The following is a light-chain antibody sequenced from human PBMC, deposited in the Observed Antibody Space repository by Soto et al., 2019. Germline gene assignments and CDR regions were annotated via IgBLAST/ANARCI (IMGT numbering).Light chain of an antibody. CDR1: QSISFW. V-gene: IGKV1-12*01. CDR2: XAS. CDR3: QHAKRFPT. Sequence: SDMTQSPSSLSASLGDRVTITXRASQSISFWFAWYQQKTGKANKXXIYXASILQSWVPSRFSGSGSGNYFNITISRLPAEDALTYCCQHAKRFPTFGQGTRLEIK. J-gene: IGKJ5*01.